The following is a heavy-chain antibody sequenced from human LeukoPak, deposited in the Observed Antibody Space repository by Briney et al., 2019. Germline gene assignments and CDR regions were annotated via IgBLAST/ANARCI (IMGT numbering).Heavy chain of an antibody. D-gene: IGHD3-3*01. Sequence: SETLSLTCTVSGGSISSNNYYWDWIRQPPGRGLEWIASIYYSGTTFYNPSLRSRVTISIDTSKNQSSLKMNSVTAADTAVYYCARRRYDFSPDYWGRGTLVTVSS. CDR3: ARRRYDFSPDY. CDR2: IYYSGTT. CDR1: GGSISSNNYY. V-gene: IGHV4-39*01. J-gene: IGHJ4*02.